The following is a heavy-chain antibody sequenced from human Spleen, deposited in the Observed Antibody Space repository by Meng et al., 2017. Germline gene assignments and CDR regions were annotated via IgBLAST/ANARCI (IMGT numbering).Heavy chain of an antibody. CDR3: ASKGPSTIDY. CDR2: IIPIFGTA. V-gene: IGHV1-69*06. Sequence: GGSLRLSCKGSGYSFTSYAISWVRQAPGQGLEWMGGIIPIFGTANYAQKFQGRVTITADKSTSTAYMELSSLRSEDTAVYYCASKGPSTIDYWGQGTLVTVSS. D-gene: IGHD5/OR15-5a*01. J-gene: IGHJ4*02. CDR1: GYSFTSYA.